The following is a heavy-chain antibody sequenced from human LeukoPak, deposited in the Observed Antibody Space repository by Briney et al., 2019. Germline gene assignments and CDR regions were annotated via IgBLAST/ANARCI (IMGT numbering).Heavy chain of an antibody. CDR2: VSGSGGST. Sequence: GGSLRLSCAASGFTFNNYAMTWVRQAPGKGLEWVSAVSGSGGSTYYADSVKGRFTISRDSSKNTLYLQLNSLRVEDTAVYYCAKVGLRDGYKTYYFDCRGLGTLVTVSS. CDR1: GFTFNNYA. V-gene: IGHV3-23*01. J-gene: IGHJ4*02. D-gene: IGHD5-24*01. CDR3: AKVGLRDGYKTYYFDC.